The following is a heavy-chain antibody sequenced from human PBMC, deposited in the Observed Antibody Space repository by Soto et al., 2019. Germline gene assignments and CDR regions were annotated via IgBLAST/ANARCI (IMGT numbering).Heavy chain of an antibody. CDR3: VKDEGIEAMDV. Sequence: GGSLRLSCVTSGFTFSSNTMNWVRQAPGKGLEWVASITSSGSYVYYADSVKGRFSASRGNAKNSLSLQMDSLRPDDTAIYFCVKDEGIEAMDVWGQGTTVTVSS. D-gene: IGHD3-3*02. CDR2: ITSSGSYV. J-gene: IGHJ6*02. V-gene: IGHV3-21*01. CDR1: GFTFSSNT.